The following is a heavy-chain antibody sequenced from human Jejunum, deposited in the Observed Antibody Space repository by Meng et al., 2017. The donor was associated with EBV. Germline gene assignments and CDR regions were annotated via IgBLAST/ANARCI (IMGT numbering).Heavy chain of an antibody. V-gene: IGHV3-74*01. D-gene: IGHD3-10*01. CDR1: GFPFMRCW. Sequence: VHRGEARGDLVQPGGSVELSCRASGFPFMRCWSHWVRQAPGKGLVWVSRLNEDGGITTYADSVKGRFTISRDNAKNTLYLQMNSLRVEDTGVYFCSRDLVGADDDWGQGTLVTVSS. J-gene: IGHJ4*02. CDR2: LNEDGGIT. CDR3: SRDLVGADDD.